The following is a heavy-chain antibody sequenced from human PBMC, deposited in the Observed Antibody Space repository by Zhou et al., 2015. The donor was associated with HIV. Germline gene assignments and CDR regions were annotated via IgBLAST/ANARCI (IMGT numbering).Heavy chain of an antibody. D-gene: IGHD3-10*01. CDR2: IIPIFGTA. CDR1: GGTFSSYA. Sequence: QVQLVQSGAEVKKPGSSVKVSCKASGGTFSSYAISWVRQAPGQGLEWMGGIIPIFGTANYAQKFQGRVTITADESTSTAYMELSSLRSEDTAVYYCARPRSGSYYNADAFDIVGPRDNGHRLF. CDR3: ARPRSGSYYNADAFDI. J-gene: IGHJ3*02. V-gene: IGHV1-69*01.